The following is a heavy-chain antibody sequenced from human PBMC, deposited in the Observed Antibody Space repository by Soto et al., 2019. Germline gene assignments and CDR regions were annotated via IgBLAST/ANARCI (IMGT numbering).Heavy chain of an antibody. CDR1: GYTFTSYG. CDR3: AREILTPDFYFHGIDV. V-gene: IGHV1-18*04. D-gene: IGHD2-15*01. J-gene: IGHJ6*02. Sequence: QGQLVQSGAEVKKPGASVKVSCKASGYTFTSYGISWVRQAPGQGLEWMGWISAKKGNTKYAKKFQVRVTMSTNTSTSTAYMELRSLRSADTAVYYCAREILTPDFYFHGIDVWGQVTTVTVSS. CDR2: ISAKKGNT.